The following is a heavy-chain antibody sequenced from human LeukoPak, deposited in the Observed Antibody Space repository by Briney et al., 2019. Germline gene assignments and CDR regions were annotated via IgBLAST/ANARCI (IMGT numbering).Heavy chain of an antibody. V-gene: IGHV2-5*01. CDR3: AQMINTAITY. J-gene: IGHJ4*02. D-gene: IGHD5-18*01. Sequence: SGPTLVNPTQALXLTCTFSGFSLTTSEVGGGWIRQPPGKALEWLALIYWNDDKRYSPSLKSRLTITKDTSKNQVVLTMTDMDPVDTATYYCAQMINTAITYWGQGTLVTVSS. CDR2: IYWNDDK. CDR1: GFSLTTSEVG.